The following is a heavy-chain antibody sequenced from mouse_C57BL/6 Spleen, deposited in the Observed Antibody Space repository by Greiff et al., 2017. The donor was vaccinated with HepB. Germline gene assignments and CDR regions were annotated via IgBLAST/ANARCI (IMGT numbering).Heavy chain of an antibody. V-gene: IGHV5-17*01. Sequence: EVKLMESGGGLVKPGGSLKLSCAASGFTFSDYGMHWVRQAPEKGLEWVAYISSGSSTIYYADTVKGRFTISRDNAKNTLFLQMTSLRSEDTAMYYCARHGTVGFAYWGQGTLVTVSA. CDR1: GFTFSDYG. CDR2: ISSGSSTI. CDR3: ARHGTVGFAY. D-gene: IGHD4-1*01. J-gene: IGHJ3*01.